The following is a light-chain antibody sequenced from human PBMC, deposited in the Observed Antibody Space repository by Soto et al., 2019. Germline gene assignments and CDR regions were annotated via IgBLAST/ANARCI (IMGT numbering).Light chain of an antibody. J-gene: IGLJ2*01. CDR1: SRHSSYA. Sequence: QSVLTQSPSASASLGASVKLTCTLSSRHSSYAIAWHQQQPEKGPRYLMKLNSDGRHTKGDGIPDRFSGSSSGTERYLTISSLQSEDEADYYCQTWGTGILVFGGGTKLIVL. CDR2: LNSDGRH. V-gene: IGLV4-69*01. CDR3: QTWGTGILV.